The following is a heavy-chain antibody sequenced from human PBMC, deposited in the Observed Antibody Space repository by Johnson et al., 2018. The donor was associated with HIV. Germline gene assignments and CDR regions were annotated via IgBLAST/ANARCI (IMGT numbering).Heavy chain of an antibody. D-gene: IGHD3-9*01. J-gene: IGHJ3*02. CDR3: ARDDIFLDAFDI. CDR2: TNSDGSTT. CDR1: GLIFSRSW. V-gene: IGHV3-74*01. Sequence: VQLVESGGGVVQPGRSLRLSCAASGLIFSRSWIHWVRQAPGKGLVWVSRTNSDGSTTNYADSVKGRFTISRDNSKNMVYLQMNSLRAEDTAVYYCARDDIFLDAFDIWGQGTMVTVSS.